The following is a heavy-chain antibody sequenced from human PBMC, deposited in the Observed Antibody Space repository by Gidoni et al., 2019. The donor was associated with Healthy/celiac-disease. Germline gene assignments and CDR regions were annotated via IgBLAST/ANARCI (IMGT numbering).Heavy chain of an antibody. CDR3: AREYSSSALYYYYGMDV. Sequence: QVQLVESGGGLVKPGGSLRLSCAASGFPFSAYYMSWIRQAPGKGLEWVSYISSSGSTIYYADSVKGRFTISRDNAKNSLYLQMNSLRAEDTAVYYCAREYSSSALYYYYGMDVWGQGTTVTVSS. CDR2: ISSSGSTI. D-gene: IGHD6-6*01. V-gene: IGHV3-11*01. CDR1: GFPFSAYY. J-gene: IGHJ6*02.